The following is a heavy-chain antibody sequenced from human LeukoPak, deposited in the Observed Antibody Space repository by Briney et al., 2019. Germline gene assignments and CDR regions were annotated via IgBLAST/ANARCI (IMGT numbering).Heavy chain of an antibody. J-gene: IGHJ4*02. CDR3: ARGEAARLNFDY. V-gene: IGHV1-69*05. Sequence: SVKVSCKASGGTLSSYAISWVRQAPGQGLEWVGRIIPIFGTTNCAQKFQGRVTIATDESTSTAYMELSSLRSEDTAVYYCARGEAARLNFDYWGQGTLVTVSS. D-gene: IGHD6-6*01. CDR2: IIPIFGTT. CDR1: GGTLSSYA.